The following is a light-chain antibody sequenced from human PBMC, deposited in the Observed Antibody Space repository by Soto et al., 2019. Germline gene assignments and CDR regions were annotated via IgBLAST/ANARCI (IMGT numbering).Light chain of an antibody. V-gene: IGLV2-23*01. Sequence: QSVLTQPASVSGSPGQSITISCTGTSSDVGSYNLVSWYQQHPGKAPKLLIYEGSKRPSGVSNRFSGSKSGNTASLTISGRQAEDDADYYCCSYAGSIVFGTGTKLTVL. J-gene: IGLJ1*01. CDR1: SSDVGSYNL. CDR3: CSYAGSIV. CDR2: EGS.